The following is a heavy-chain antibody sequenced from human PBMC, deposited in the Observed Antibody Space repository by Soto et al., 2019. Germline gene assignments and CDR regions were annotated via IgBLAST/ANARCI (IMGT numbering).Heavy chain of an antibody. CDR1: GYTFTSYA. CDR2: INAGNGNT. CDR3: ARDPEYSYGYN. V-gene: IGHV1-3*01. D-gene: IGHD5-18*01. Sequence: QVQLVQSGAEVKKPGASGKVSCKASGYTFTSYAMHWVRQAPGQSLEWMGWINAGNGNTKYSQKFQGRVTITRDTSASTAYMELSSLRSEDTAVYYCARDPEYSYGYNWGQGTLVTVSP. J-gene: IGHJ4*02.